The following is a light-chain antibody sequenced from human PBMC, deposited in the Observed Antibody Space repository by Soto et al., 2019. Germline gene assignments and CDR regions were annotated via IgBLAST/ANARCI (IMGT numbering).Light chain of an antibody. CDR2: DTS. CDR3: QQRADWPIT. V-gene: IGKV3-11*01. J-gene: IGKJ5*01. CDR1: QSVSSY. Sequence: VLTQSPATLSLSPGERATLSCRASQSVSSYLAWYQQKPGQTPRLLIYDTSIRATGVPARFSGSRSGAEFTLTISSLQSEDFAVYYCQQRADWPITFGQGTRLEIK.